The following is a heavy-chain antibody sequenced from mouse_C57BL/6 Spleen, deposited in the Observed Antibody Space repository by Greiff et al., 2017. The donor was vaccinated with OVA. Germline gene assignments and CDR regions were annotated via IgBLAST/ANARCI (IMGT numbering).Heavy chain of an antibody. Sequence: EVQLQQSGPELVKPGASVKISCKASGYTFTDYYMNWVKQSHGKSLEWIGDINPNNGGTSYNQKFKGKATLTVDKSSSTAYMELRSLTSEDSAVYYCARCELPHYYAMDYWGQGTSVTVSS. V-gene: IGHV1-26*01. CDR1: GYTFTDYY. J-gene: IGHJ4*01. CDR3: ARCELPHYYAMDY. CDR2: INPNNGGT.